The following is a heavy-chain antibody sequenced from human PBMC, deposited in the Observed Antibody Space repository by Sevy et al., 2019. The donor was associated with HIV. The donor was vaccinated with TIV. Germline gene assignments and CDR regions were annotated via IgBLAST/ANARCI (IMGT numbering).Heavy chain of an antibody. V-gene: IGHV4-31*03. Sequence: SETLSITCTVSGGSISSGGYYWNWIRQHPGKGLEWIGYIYYSGSTYYNPSLKSRVTISVDTSKNQFSLKLSSVTAADTAVYYCARLPVVMTPESWYFDLWGRGTLVTVSS. J-gene: IGHJ2*01. CDR2: IYYSGST. CDR3: ARLPVVMTPESWYFDL. CDR1: GGSISSGGYY. D-gene: IGHD2-21*02.